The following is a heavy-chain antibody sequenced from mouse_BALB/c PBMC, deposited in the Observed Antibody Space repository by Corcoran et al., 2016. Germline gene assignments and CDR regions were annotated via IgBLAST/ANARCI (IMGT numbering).Heavy chain of an antibody. V-gene: IGHV9-3-1*01. Sequence: QIQLVQSGPELKKPGETVKISCKASGYTFTNYGMNWVKQAPGKGLKWMGWINTYTGEPTYADDFKGRFAFALETSASTAYLQINNLKNEDTATYFCERRDYGSSHYAMDYWCQGTSVTVSS. D-gene: IGHD1-1*01. CDR1: GYTFTNYG. CDR2: INTYTGEP. CDR3: ERRDYGSSHYAMDY. J-gene: IGHJ4*01.